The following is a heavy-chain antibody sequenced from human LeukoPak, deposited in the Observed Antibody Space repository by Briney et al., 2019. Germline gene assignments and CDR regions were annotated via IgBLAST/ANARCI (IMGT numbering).Heavy chain of an antibody. D-gene: IGHD3-22*01. CDR3: AKAGHYYDSSGYFDVKWFVFDY. J-gene: IGHJ4*02. Sequence: SGGSLRLSCAASGFTFSSYAMSWVRQAPGKGLEWVSAISGSGGSTYYADSVKGRFTISGDNSKNTLYLQMDSLRAEDTAVYYCAKAGHYYDSSGYFDVKWFVFDYWGQGTLVTVSS. CDR1: GFTFSSYA. V-gene: IGHV3-23*01. CDR2: ISGSGGST.